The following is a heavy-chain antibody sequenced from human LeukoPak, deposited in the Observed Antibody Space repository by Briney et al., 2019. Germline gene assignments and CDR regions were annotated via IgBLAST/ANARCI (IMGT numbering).Heavy chain of an antibody. J-gene: IGHJ3*02. CDR1: GYTLTELS. V-gene: IGHV1-24*01. CDR3: ATSTVSGDAFDI. Sequence: ASVKVSCKVSGYTLTELSMHWVRQAPGKGLEWMGGFDPEDGETIYAQKSQGRVTMTEDTSTDTAYMELSSLRSEDTAVYYCATSTVSGDAFDIWGQGTMVTDSS. CDR2: FDPEDGET. D-gene: IGHD2-2*01.